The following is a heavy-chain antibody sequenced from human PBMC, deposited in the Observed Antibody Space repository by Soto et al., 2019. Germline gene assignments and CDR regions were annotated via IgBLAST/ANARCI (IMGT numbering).Heavy chain of an antibody. J-gene: IGHJ6*03. CDR3: ARDPPDYYGSGSPDCYYYYMDV. CDR1: GFTFSSYG. V-gene: IGHV3-33*01. Sequence: GGSLRLSCAASGFTFSSYGMHWVRQAPGKGLEWVAVIWYDGSNKYYADSVKGRFTISRDNSKNTLYLQMNSLRAEDTAVYYCARDPPDYYGSGSPDCYYYYMDVWGKGTTVTVSS. CDR2: IWYDGSNK. D-gene: IGHD3-10*01.